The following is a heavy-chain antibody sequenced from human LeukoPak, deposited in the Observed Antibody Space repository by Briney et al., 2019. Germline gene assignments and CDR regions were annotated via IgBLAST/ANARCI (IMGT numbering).Heavy chain of an antibody. Sequence: GSLRLSCAASGFSFSSSTMNWVRQAPGRGLEWVSSISSSSSYIYYADSVKGRFTISRDNAKNSLFLQMNSLRAEDTAVYYCARGGGNSGITIFGVVTFFYFDYWGQGTLVTVSS. D-gene: IGHD3-3*01. J-gene: IGHJ4*02. CDR2: ISSSSSYI. V-gene: IGHV3-21*01. CDR3: ARGGGNSGITIFGVVTFFYFDY. CDR1: GFSFSSST.